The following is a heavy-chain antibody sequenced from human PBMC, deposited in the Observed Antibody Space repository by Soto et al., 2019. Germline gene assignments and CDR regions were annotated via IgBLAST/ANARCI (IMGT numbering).Heavy chain of an antibody. CDR2: ISGSGGST. D-gene: IGHD3-22*01. Sequence: EKKLEWVSAISGSGGSTYYADSVKGRFTISRDNSKNTLYLQMNSLRAEDTAVYYCARTLLHYYYSGTDFWGQGTTVTVTS. J-gene: IGHJ6*02. CDR3: ARTLLHYYYSGTDF. V-gene: IGHV3-23*01.